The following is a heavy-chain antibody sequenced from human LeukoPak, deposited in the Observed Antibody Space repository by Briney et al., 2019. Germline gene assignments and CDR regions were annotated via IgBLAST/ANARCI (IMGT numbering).Heavy chain of an antibody. D-gene: IGHD6-13*01. J-gene: IGHJ4*02. Sequence: GGSLRLSCVASGFTFSTYWMYWVRQAPGKGLVWVSRIKTDGSSTSYADSVKGRFTVSRDNAKNTLYLQMNSLRAEDTALYYCAKDKRIAAAGSFDYWGQGTLVTVSS. CDR2: IKTDGSST. CDR1: GFTFSTYW. V-gene: IGHV3-74*01. CDR3: AKDKRIAAAGSFDY.